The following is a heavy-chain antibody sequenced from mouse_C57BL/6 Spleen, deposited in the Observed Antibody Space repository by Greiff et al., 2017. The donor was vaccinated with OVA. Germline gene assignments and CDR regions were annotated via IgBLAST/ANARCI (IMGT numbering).Heavy chain of an antibody. J-gene: IGHJ4*01. D-gene: IGHD2-1*01. V-gene: IGHV5-9*01. CDR3: ARHLYGNGAMDY. Sequence: EVQRVESGGGLVKPGGSLKLSCAASGFTFSSYTMSWVRQTPEKRLEWVATISGGGGNTYYPDSVKGRFTISRDNAKNTLYLQMSSLRSEDTALYYCARHLYGNGAMDYWGQGTSVTVSS. CDR2: ISGGGGNT. CDR1: GFTFSSYT.